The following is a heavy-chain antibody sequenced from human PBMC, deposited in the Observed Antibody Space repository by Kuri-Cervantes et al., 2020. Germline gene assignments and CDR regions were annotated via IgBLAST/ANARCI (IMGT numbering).Heavy chain of an antibody. CDR2: IYSGGST. J-gene: IGHJ6*02. CDR3: ARGYYGSGSLRVYYYYGMDV. CDR1: GFTVSSNY. V-gene: IGHV3-53*05. D-gene: IGHD3-10*01. Sequence: GGSLRLSCAASGFTVSSNYMSWVRQAPGKGLEWVSVIYSGGSTYYADSVKGRFTISRDNSKNTLYLQMNSLRSEDTAVYYCARGYYGSGSLRVYYYYGMDVWGQGTTVTVSS.